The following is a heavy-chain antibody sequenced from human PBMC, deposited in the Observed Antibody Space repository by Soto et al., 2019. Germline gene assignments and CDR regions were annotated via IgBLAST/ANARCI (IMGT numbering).Heavy chain of an antibody. Sequence: PSETLSLTCTVSGGSISSSSYYWGWIRQPPGKGLEWIGSIYYSGSTYYNPSLKSRVTISVDTSKNQFSLKLSSVTAADTAVYYCASEADGYSYGYNNPFDYWGQGTLVTVSS. CDR1: GGSISSSSYY. CDR3: ASEADGYSYGYNNPFDY. J-gene: IGHJ4*02. CDR2: IYYSGST. V-gene: IGHV4-39*01. D-gene: IGHD5-18*01.